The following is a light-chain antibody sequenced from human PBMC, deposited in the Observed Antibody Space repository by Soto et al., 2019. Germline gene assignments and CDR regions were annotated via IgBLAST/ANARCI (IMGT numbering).Light chain of an antibody. CDR1: QSLNSY. V-gene: IGKV1-39*01. CDR2: ATS. J-gene: IGKJ2*01. CDR3: HQTYSTPMYT. Sequence: DIQMTQSPSSLSASVGDRVTITGRASQSLNSYLNWYQQKPGKAPKLLIYATSSLHSGVPSRFSGSGSGKDFTLTISSLQPEDFATYYCHQTYSTPMYTFGQGTKLEI.